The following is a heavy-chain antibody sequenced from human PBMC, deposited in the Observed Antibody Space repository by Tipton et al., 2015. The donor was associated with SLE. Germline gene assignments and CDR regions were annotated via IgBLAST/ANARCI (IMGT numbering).Heavy chain of an antibody. CDR2: IYPNDSNT. J-gene: IGHJ6*02. CDR1: GYNFASYW. D-gene: IGHD3-3*01. Sequence: VQLVQSGAEVKKTGESLKISCKGSGYNFASYWIGWVRQMPGKGLEWMGIIYPNDSNTRYSPSFQGQVTISADKSVTTAYLHWSSLKASDSAMYYCARVDRRGYYYYDMDVWGQGTTVTVSS. CDR3: ARVDRRGYYYYDMDV. V-gene: IGHV5-51*03.